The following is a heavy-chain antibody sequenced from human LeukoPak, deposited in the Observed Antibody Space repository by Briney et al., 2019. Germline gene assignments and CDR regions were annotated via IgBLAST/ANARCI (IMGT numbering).Heavy chain of an antibody. CDR1: EFTFSSYA. CDR3: AKDCSKKYSSSGIDY. V-gene: IGHV3-23*01. CDR2: ISGSGDNT. Sequence: SGGSLRLSCVASEFTFSSYAMTWVRQAPGKGLEWVSSISGSGDNTHYTDSVRGRFTISRDNSKNTLYLQMNSLRAEDTAVYYCAKDCSKKYSSSGIDYWGQGTLVTVSS. D-gene: IGHD6-6*01. J-gene: IGHJ4*02.